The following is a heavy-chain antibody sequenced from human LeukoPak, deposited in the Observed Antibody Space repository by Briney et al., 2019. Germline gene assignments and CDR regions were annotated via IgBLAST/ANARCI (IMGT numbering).Heavy chain of an antibody. D-gene: IGHD6-13*01. CDR2: IYSGGST. CDR3: ARGPAHSSSWYGGSVYYFDY. V-gene: IGHV3-66*01. Sequence: PGGSLRLSCAASGFTASSNYMSWVRQAPGKGLEWVSVIYSGGSTYYADSVKGRFTISRDNSKNTLYLQMNSLRAEDTAVYYCARGPAHSSSWYGGSVYYFDYWGQGTLVTVSS. CDR1: GFTASSNY. J-gene: IGHJ4*02.